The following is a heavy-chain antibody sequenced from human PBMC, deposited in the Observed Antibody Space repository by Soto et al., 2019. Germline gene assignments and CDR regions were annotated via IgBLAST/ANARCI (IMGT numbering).Heavy chain of an antibody. V-gene: IGHV1-2*02. Sequence: GASVKVSCKASGYTFAGYYRHWVRQAPGQGLEWMGWINPNSGGTNDAQKCQGRVTLTRDTSISTAYMELSRLRSDDTAVYYCARYEEGSAAFDIRGQGTIVTVS. J-gene: IGHJ3*02. CDR1: GYTFAGYY. CDR2: INPNSGGT. D-gene: IGHD3-10*01. CDR3: ARYEEGSAAFDI.